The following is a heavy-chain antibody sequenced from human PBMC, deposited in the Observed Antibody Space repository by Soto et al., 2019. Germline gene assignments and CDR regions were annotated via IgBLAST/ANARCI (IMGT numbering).Heavy chain of an antibody. CDR3: ASPDSTAMAPFDY. CDR1: GGTFSSYA. CDR2: IIPIFGTA. D-gene: IGHD5-18*01. Sequence: SVKVSCKASGGTFSSYAISWVRQAPGQGLEWMGGIIPIFGTANYAQKFQGRVTITADESTSTAYMELSSLRSEDTVVYYCASPDSTAMAPFDYWGQGTLVTVSS. J-gene: IGHJ4*02. V-gene: IGHV1-69*13.